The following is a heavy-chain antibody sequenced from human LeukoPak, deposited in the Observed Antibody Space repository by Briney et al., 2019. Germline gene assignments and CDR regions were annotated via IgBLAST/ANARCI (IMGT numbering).Heavy chain of an antibody. J-gene: IGHJ4*02. V-gene: IGHV4-30-4*08. Sequence: SQTLSLTCTVSGGSISSGDYYWSWIRQPPGKGLEWLGYIYYSGSTYYNPSLKSRVTISVDTSKNQFTPKLSSVTAADTAVYYCARGNPWFGLSRWGQGTLVTLSS. CDR3: ARGNPWFGLSR. D-gene: IGHD3-10*01. CDR2: IYYSGST. CDR1: GGSISSGDYY.